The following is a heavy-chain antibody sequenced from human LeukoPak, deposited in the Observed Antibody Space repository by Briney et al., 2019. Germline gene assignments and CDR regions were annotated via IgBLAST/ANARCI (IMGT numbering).Heavy chain of an antibody. V-gene: IGHV4-59*01. Sequence: PSETLSLTCTVSGGSISSYYWGWIRQPPGKGLEWIGYIYYNGSTNCNPSLKSRVTISVDTSKNQFSLKLSSVTAADTAVYYCASAPIVAGPYYYYGMDVWGQGTTVTVSS. CDR2: IYYNGST. CDR1: GGSISSYY. D-gene: IGHD2-15*01. CDR3: ASAPIVAGPYYYYGMDV. J-gene: IGHJ6*02.